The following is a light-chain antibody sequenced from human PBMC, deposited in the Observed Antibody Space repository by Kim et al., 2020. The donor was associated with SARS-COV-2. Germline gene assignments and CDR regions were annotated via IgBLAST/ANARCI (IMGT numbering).Light chain of an antibody. V-gene: IGLV2-8*01. CDR1: SSDVGGYDY. CDR2: EVT. Sequence: GQSVTISCTETSSDVGGYDYVSWYQHHPGKAPKLMIYEVTKRPSGVPDRFSGSKSGNTASLTVSWLQAEDEADYYCCSYAGSNNYVFGTGTKVTVL. J-gene: IGLJ1*01. CDR3: CSYAGSNNYV.